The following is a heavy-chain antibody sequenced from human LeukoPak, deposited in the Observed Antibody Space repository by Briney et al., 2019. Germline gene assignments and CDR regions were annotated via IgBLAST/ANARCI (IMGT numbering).Heavy chain of an antibody. CDR2: ISGSNGNT. CDR3: ARSGRGTYYYFDL. J-gene: IGHJ4*02. CDR1: SYMFTRYG. Sequence: GASVKVSCKASSYMFTRYGISWVRQAPGQGLEWVGWISGSNGNTNYAQKFQGRVSMTADTSTSTAYMELRSLRSDDTAMYCCARSGRGTYYYFDLWGQGTLVTVSS. V-gene: IGHV1-18*01. D-gene: IGHD1-26*01.